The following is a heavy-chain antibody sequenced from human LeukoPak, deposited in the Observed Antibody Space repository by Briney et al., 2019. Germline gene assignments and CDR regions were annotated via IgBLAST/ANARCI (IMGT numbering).Heavy chain of an antibody. Sequence: GGSLRLSCAASGFTFSSYGMHWVRQAPGKGLEWVAFIRYDGSNKYYADSVKGRFTMSRDNSKNTLYLQMNSLRAEDTAVYYCAKVVRGAYDAFDIWGQGTMVTVSS. D-gene: IGHD3-10*01. V-gene: IGHV3-30*02. CDR3: AKVVRGAYDAFDI. CDR2: IRYDGSNK. CDR1: GFTFSSYG. J-gene: IGHJ3*02.